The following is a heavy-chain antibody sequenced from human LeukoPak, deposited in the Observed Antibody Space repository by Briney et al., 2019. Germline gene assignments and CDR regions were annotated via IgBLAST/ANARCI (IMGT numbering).Heavy chain of an antibody. D-gene: IGHD1-26*01. CDR3: AKDLKGIGIVGATTSDY. CDR1: GVSFSSHA. Sequence: GGSLRLSSAASGVSFSSHAMGSGRHGPGGRLECGLAICGIGGRSYYTGYVKGRFTFFRDSSKSTLYWEMNLLRAEDTAVYYCAKDLKGIGIVGATTSDYWGQGTLVTVSS. V-gene: IGHV3-23*01. CDR2: ICGIGGRS. J-gene: IGHJ4*02.